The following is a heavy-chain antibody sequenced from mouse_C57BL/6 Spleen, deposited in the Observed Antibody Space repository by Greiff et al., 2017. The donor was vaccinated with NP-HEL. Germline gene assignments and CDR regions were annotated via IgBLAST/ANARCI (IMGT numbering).Heavy chain of an antibody. CDR2: INPSSGYT. V-gene: IGHV1-4*01. J-gene: IGHJ1*03. Sequence: VQLQQSGAELARPGASVKMSCEASGYTFTSYTMHWVKQRPGQGLEWIGYINPSSGYTKYNQKFKDKATLTADKSSSTAYMQLSSLTSEDSAVYYCARLDYGSSYDWYFDVWGTGTTVTVSS. D-gene: IGHD1-1*01. CDR3: ARLDYGSSYDWYFDV. CDR1: GYTFTSYT.